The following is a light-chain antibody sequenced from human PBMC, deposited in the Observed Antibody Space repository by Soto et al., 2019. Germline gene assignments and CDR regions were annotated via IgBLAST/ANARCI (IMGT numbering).Light chain of an antibody. CDR2: DAS. J-gene: IGKJ1*01. V-gene: IGKV1-5*01. CDR1: QSISSW. Sequence: DIQMTQSPSTLSASVGDGVTITCRASQSISSWLAWYQQKPGKAPKLLIYDASSLESGVPSRSSGSGSGTEFTLTISSLQPDDFATYYCQQYNSYSPTFGQGTKV. CDR3: QQYNSYSPT.